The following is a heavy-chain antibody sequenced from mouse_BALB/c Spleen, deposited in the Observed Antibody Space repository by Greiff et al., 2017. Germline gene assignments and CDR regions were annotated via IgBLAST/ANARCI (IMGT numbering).Heavy chain of an antibody. CDR1: GYAFTNYL. CDR3: ARGDYGYLYAMDY. D-gene: IGHD2-2*01. J-gene: IGHJ4*01. CDR2: INPGSGGT. V-gene: IGHV1-54*01. Sequence: QVQLQQSGAELVRPGTSVKVSCKASGYAFTNYLIEWVKQRPGQGLEWIGVINPGSGGTNYNEKFKGKATLTADKSSSTAYMQLSSLTSDDSAVYLCARGDYGYLYAMDYWGQGTSVTVSS.